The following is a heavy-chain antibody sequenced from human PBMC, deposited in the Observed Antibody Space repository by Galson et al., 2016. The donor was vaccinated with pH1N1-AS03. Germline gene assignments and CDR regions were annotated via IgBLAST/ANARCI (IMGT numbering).Heavy chain of an antibody. V-gene: IGHV1-18*01. CDR2: ISAYYGDT. J-gene: IGHJ4*02. CDR3: VRESEISGVVFFNY. CDR1: GYTFTTYG. Sequence: SVKVSCKASGYTFTTYGISWVRQAPGQGLEWMGWISAYYGDTHFAPKFQERVTLTRDTSTATAYMELRNLRSDETAVYYCVRESEISGVVFFNYWGQGTLVTVSS. D-gene: IGHD3-3*01.